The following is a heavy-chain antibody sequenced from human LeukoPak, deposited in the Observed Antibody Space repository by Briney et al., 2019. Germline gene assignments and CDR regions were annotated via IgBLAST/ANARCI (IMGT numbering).Heavy chain of an antibody. CDR3: AKPAGYYTLYYFDY. V-gene: IGHV3-23*01. CDR1: GFTFSSSA. Sequence: GGSLRLSCAASGFTFSSSAMSWVRQAPGKGLEWVSAISGSCGSTYYADSVKGRFTISRDNSKHTLYVQMNRLRAEDTAVYYCAKPAGYYTLYYFDYWGQGTLVTVSS. CDR2: ISGSCGST. J-gene: IGHJ4*02. D-gene: IGHD3-3*01.